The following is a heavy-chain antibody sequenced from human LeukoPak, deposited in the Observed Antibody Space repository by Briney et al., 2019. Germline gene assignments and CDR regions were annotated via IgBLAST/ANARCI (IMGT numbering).Heavy chain of an antibody. V-gene: IGHV3-21*01. D-gene: IGHD3-16*02. Sequence: TSGGSLRLSRAASGFTFSSYSMNWVRQAPGKGLEWVSSISSSSSYIYYADSVKGRFTISRDNAKNSLYLQMNSLRAEDTAVYHCAREGVRTFGGVIVPYFDYWGQGTLVTVSS. CDR1: GFTFSSYS. CDR3: AREGVRTFGGVIVPYFDY. J-gene: IGHJ4*02. CDR2: ISSSSSYI.